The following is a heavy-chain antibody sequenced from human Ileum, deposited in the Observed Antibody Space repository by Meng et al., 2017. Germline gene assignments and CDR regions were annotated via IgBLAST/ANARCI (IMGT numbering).Heavy chain of an antibody. CDR3: TAEDPQYYFDY. CDR1: GFTFSNDW. J-gene: IGHJ4*02. Sequence: EVQLVESGGRLVTPGGFLRPSCAASGFTFSNDWLSWVRQAPGNGLEWIARIRRNTDATTTDYVAPVKGRFTISRDDSENTLFLQMNRLKTEDTAVYYCTAEDPQYYFDYWGQGTLVTVSS. V-gene: IGHV3-15*01. CDR2: IRRNTDATTT.